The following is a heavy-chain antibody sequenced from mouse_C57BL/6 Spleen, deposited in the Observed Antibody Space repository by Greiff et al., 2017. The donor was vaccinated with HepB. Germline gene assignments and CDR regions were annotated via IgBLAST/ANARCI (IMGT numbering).Heavy chain of an antibody. CDR2: IDPSDSYT. CDR1: GHTFTCSW. V-gene: IGHV1-69*01. J-gene: IGHJ1*03. Sequence: QVQLQQSGPELVMPGASVKLSWKASGHTFTCSWMHWVKQRPAQGLEWIGEIDPSDSYTNYNRKFKGESTLTVDKSSSTAYMLLSSLTSEDSAVYYCARAINYGGYFDVWGTGTTVTVSS. CDR3: ARAINYGGYFDV. D-gene: IGHD1-1*01.